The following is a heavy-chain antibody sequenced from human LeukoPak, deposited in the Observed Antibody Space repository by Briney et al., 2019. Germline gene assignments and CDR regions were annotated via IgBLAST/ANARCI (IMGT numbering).Heavy chain of an antibody. CDR3: AKGSLIVVVNVSWFDP. V-gene: IGHV3-30*02. Sequence: GGSLRLSCAASGFTFSSYGMHWVRQAPGKGLEWVAFIRYDGSNKYYADSVKGRFTISRDNSKNTLYLQMNSLRAEDTAVYYCAKGSLIVVVNVSWFDPWGQGTLVTVSS. CDR2: IRYDGSNK. J-gene: IGHJ5*02. D-gene: IGHD3-22*01. CDR1: GFTFSSYG.